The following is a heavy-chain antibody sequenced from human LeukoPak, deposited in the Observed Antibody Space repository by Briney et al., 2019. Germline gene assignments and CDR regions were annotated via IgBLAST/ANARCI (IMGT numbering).Heavy chain of an antibody. CDR2: IYYSGST. Sequence: PSETLSLTCTVSGGSISSYYWSWIRQPPGKGLEWIGYIYYSGSTNYNPSLRSRVTISVDTPKNQFSLKLNSVTAADTAVYYCARDYGGYYDSSGPLGIWGQGTLVTVSS. CDR1: GGSISSYY. V-gene: IGHV4-59*01. J-gene: IGHJ4*02. CDR3: ARDYGGYYDSSGPLGI. D-gene: IGHD3-22*01.